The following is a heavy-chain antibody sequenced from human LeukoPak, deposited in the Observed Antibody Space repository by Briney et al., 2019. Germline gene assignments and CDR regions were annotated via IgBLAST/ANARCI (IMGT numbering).Heavy chain of an antibody. CDR1: GVSISSGGYS. Sequence: SGTLSLTCAVSGVSISSGGYSWSWIRQPPGKGLEWIGYIYHSGSTYYNPSLKSRVTISVDRSKNQFSLKLSSVTAADTAVYYCARGGDYGDYDDWGQGTLVTVSS. V-gene: IGHV4-30-2*01. CDR2: IYHSGST. J-gene: IGHJ4*02. CDR3: ARGGDYGDYDD. D-gene: IGHD4-17*01.